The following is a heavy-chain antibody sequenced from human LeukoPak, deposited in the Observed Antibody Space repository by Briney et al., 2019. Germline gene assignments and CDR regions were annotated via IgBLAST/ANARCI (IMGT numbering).Heavy chain of an antibody. Sequence: PGGSLRLSCAASGFTFSTYSMNWVRQAPGKGLEWVSSISGSSEYMYYADSVKGRFTISRDNAKNSLFLQMNSLRPEDTAVYYCARRWRYTYGDELNFDAWGQGTLVTVSS. CDR3: ARRWRYTYGDELNFDA. D-gene: IGHD5-18*01. CDR2: ISGSSEYM. V-gene: IGHV3-21*01. J-gene: IGHJ4*02. CDR1: GFTFSTYS.